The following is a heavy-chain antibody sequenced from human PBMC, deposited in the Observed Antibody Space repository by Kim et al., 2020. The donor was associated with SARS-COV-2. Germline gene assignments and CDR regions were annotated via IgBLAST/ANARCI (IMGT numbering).Heavy chain of an antibody. CDR3: ARRLSNTSGWGSHYCDL. J-gene: IGHJ1*01. CDR2: INHSGRT. D-gene: IGHD3-10*01. V-gene: IGHV4-34*01. Sequence: SETLSLTCAVYGGSFSGYYWSWIRQPPGKGLEWIGEINHSGRTNYNPSLKSRVTISVDTSKNQFSLKLTSVTAADAARYFCARRLSNTSGWGSHYCDLWGQGILVTVSS. CDR1: GGSFSGYY.